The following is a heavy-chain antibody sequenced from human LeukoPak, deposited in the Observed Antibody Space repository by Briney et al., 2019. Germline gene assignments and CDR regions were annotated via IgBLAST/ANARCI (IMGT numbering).Heavy chain of an antibody. V-gene: IGHV4-34*01. J-gene: IGHJ5*02. Sequence: SSETLSLTCAVYGGSFSGYYWSWIRQPPGKGLEWIGEINHSGSTNYNPSLKSRVTISVESSKNQFSLKLSSVTAADTAVYYCAIEKNKYYYGSGSYLGHLYWFDPWGQGTLVTVSS. CDR3: AIEKNKYYYGSGSYLGHLYWFDP. CDR1: GGSFSGYY. D-gene: IGHD3-10*01. CDR2: INHSGST.